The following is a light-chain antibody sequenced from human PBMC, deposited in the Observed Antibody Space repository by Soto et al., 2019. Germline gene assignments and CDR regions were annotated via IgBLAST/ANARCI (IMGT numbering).Light chain of an antibody. CDR1: SRDVGTYNY. Sequence: QSALTQPRSVSGSPGQSVTISCTGTSRDVGTYNYVSWYQQHPGKAPKLMIYDVSQRPSGVPDRFSGSKSGNTASLTISGLQAEDESDYYCCSYAGSYTSDFGGGTPLNVL. V-gene: IGLV2-11*01. CDR2: DVS. J-gene: IGLJ2*01. CDR3: CSYAGSYTSD.